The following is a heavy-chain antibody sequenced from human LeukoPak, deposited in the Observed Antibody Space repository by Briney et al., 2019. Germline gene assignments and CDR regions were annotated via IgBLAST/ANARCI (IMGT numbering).Heavy chain of an antibody. J-gene: IGHJ4*02. D-gene: IGHD6-13*01. Sequence: SEALSLTCTVSGGSISSYYWSWIRQPAGKGLEWIGRIYSTVSTNYNPSLKSRVTMSVDTSKNRFSLRLRSVTAADTAVYYCARQIASAGTAGFDFWGQGALVTVSS. CDR2: IYSTVST. CDR1: GGSISSYY. CDR3: ARQIASAGTAGFDF. V-gene: IGHV4-4*07.